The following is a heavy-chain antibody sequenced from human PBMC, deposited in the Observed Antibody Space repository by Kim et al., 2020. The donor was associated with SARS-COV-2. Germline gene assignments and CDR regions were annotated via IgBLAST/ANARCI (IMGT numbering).Heavy chain of an antibody. CDR1: GYTFTSYA. V-gene: IGHV7-4-1*02. CDR3: ARVRHSSSWYRRAGYYYGMDV. Sequence: ASVKVSCKASGYTFTSYAMNWVRQAPGQGLEWMGWINTNTGNPTYAQGFTGRFVFSLDTSVSTAYLQISSLKAEDTAVYYCARVRHSSSWYRRAGYYYGMDVWGQGTTVTVSS. D-gene: IGHD6-13*01. J-gene: IGHJ6*02. CDR2: INTNTGNP.